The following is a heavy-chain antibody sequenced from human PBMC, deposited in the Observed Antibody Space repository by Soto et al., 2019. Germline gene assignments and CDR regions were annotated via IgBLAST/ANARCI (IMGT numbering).Heavy chain of an antibody. CDR2: IYYSGST. J-gene: IGHJ5*02. CDR1: GGSISSGGYY. CDR3: ARGSHWVGYLNCFDP. V-gene: IGHV4-31*03. D-gene: IGHD3-10*01. Sequence: SETLSLTCTVSGGSISSGGYYWTWIRQHPGKGLEWIGYIYYSGSTYYNPSLKSRVTISVDTSKNQFSLKLSSVTAADTAVYYCARGSHWVGYLNCFDPWGRGTLVTVSS.